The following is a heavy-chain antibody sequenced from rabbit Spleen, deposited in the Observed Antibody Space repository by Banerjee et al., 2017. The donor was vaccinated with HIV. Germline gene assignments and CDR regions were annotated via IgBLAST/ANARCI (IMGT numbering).Heavy chain of an antibody. D-gene: IGHD1-1*01. V-gene: IGHV1S45*01. CDR3: TRDDGSGHYIDGYFNL. CDR1: GFDFSRSYW. CDR2: IDVGSSGYT. Sequence: EESGGDLVKPEGSLTLTCKASGFDFSRSYWICWVRQAPGKGLEWIACIDVGSSGYTYYANWAKGRFIISKTSSTTVTLQLTSLTAADTATYFCTRDDGSGHYIDGYFNLWGPGTLVTVS. J-gene: IGHJ4*01.